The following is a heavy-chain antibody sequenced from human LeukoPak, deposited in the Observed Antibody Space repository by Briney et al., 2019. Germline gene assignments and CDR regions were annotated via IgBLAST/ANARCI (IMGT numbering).Heavy chain of an antibody. CDR3: ARLRGYCSGGSCYSLGAFDI. V-gene: IGHV4-59*08. CDR2: IYYSGST. D-gene: IGHD2-15*01. J-gene: IGHJ3*02. Sequence: SETLSLTCTVSGGSIGSYYWSWIRQPPGKGLEWIGYIYYSGSTNYNPSLKSRVTISVDTSKNQFSLKLSSVTAADTAVYYCARLRGYCSGGSCYSLGAFDIWGQGTMVTVSS. CDR1: GGSIGSYY.